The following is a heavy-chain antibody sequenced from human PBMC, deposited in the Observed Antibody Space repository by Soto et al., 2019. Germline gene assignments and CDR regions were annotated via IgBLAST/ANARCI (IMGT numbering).Heavy chain of an antibody. CDR2: ISGSGGST. J-gene: IGHJ5*02. CDR3: AKGVLVPAAHTNWFDP. Sequence: GGSLRLSCAASGFTFSSYAMSWVRQAPGKGLEWVSAISGSGGSTYYADSVKGRFTISGDNSKNTLYLQMNSLRAEDTAVYYCAKGVLVPAAHTNWFDPWGQGTLVTVSS. V-gene: IGHV3-23*01. D-gene: IGHD2-2*01. CDR1: GFTFSSYA.